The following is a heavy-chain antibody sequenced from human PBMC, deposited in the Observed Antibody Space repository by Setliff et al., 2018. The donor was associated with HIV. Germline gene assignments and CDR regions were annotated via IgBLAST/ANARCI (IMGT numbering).Heavy chain of an antibody. CDR1: GFTFSAYV. J-gene: IGHJ4*02. CDR2: ISARSDYT. D-gene: IGHD5-12*01. Sequence: GESLKISCAASGFTFSAYVMSWIRQAPGKGPEWVSAISARSDYTYAADSMKGRFTISRDNSKNTLYLQMNSLRAEDTAIYYCAPIRDGYNYFFDQWGQGTLVTVSS. V-gene: IGHV3-23*01. CDR3: APIRDGYNYFFDQ.